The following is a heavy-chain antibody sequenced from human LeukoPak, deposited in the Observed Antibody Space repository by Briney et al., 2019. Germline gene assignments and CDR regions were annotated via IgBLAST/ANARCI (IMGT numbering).Heavy chain of an antibody. Sequence: RASVKVSCKASGGTFSSYAISWVRQAPGQGLEWMGWINPNSGGTNYAQKFQGRVTMTRDTSISTAYMELSRLRSDDTAVYYCARAVSVTMIVVVTFDYWGQGTLVTVSS. J-gene: IGHJ4*02. V-gene: IGHV1-2*02. D-gene: IGHD3-22*01. CDR1: GGTFSSYA. CDR3: ARAVSVTMIVVVTFDY. CDR2: INPNSGGT.